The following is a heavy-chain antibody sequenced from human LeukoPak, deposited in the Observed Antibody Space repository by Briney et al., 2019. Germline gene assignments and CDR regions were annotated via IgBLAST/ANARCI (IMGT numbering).Heavy chain of an antibody. D-gene: IGHD3-3*01. Sequence: SETLSLTCTGAGVSISSYYWSWIRQPPGKGLEWVGYIYYSGSTNYNPSLKSRVTISVDTSKNQFSLKLSSVTAADTAVYYCAGSYYDFWSGPDDFDYWGQGTLVTVSS. CDR2: IYYSGST. V-gene: IGHV4-59*01. CDR1: GVSISSYY. CDR3: AGSYYDFWSGPDDFDY. J-gene: IGHJ4*02.